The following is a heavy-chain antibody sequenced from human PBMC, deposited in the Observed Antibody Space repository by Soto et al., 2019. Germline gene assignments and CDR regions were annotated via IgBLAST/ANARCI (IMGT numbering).Heavy chain of an antibody. CDR1: GFFFSSYT. J-gene: IGHJ4*02. CDR3: AKARDQQWVRLPFDY. CDR2: FSATSENT. D-gene: IGHD6-19*01. V-gene: IGHV3-23*01. Sequence: EVQLLESGGGLVQPGGSLRLSCVGSGFFFSSYTMTWVRQAPGKGLEWVSSFSATSENTYSADSVRGRFTISRDKSKNTLFLQMNSLTAEDTAMYYCAKARDQQWVRLPFDYWGQGILVIVSS.